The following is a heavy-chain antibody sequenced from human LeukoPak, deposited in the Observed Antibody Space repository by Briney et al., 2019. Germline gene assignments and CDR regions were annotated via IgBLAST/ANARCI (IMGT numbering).Heavy chain of an antibody. Sequence: PSETLSLTCTVSGGSISSGGYYWSWIRQPPGKGLEWIGYIYYSGSTNYNPSLKSRVTISVDTSKNQFSLKLSSVTAADTAVYYCARDRYDFWSGFRDNWFDPWGQGTLVTVSS. J-gene: IGHJ5*02. V-gene: IGHV4-61*08. CDR1: GGSISSGGYY. D-gene: IGHD3-3*01. CDR3: ARDRYDFWSGFRDNWFDP. CDR2: IYYSGST.